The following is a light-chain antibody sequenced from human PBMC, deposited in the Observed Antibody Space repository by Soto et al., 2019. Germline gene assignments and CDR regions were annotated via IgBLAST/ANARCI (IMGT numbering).Light chain of an antibody. CDR3: QQADRCPLT. Sequence: DIPMTQSPSTLSASVGDRVSITCRASQSISSWLAWYQQKPGKAPELLIYEASSLESGVPARFSGSGAGTEFTLTISSLQPEDFATYYCQQADRCPLTFGGGTKVDIK. CDR1: QSISSW. V-gene: IGKV1-5*03. J-gene: IGKJ4*01. CDR2: EAS.